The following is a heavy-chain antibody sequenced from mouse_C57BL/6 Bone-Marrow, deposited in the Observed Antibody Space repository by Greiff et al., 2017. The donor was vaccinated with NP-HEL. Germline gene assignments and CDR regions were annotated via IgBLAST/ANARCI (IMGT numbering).Heavy chain of an antibody. CDR2: INSDGGST. CDR1: EYEFPSHD. V-gene: IGHV5-2*01. CDR3: ARRISGPYWYFDV. J-gene: IGHJ1*03. Sequence: EVQGVESGGGLVQPGESLKLSCESNEYEFPSHDMSWVRKTPEKRLELVAAINSDGGSTYYPDTMERRFIISRDNTKKTLYLQVSSLRSEDTALYYCARRISGPYWYFDVWGTGTTVTVSS.